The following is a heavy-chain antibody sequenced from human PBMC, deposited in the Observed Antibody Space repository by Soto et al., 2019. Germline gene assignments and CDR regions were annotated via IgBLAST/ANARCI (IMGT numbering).Heavy chain of an antibody. CDR3: ARVGSSWPIDY. D-gene: IGHD6-13*01. CDR1: GGKFSGYD. V-gene: IGHV4-34*01. Sequence: PSLTMCLTWAVDGGKFSGYDWSWIRQHPGKGLEWIGEINHSGSTNYNPSLKSRVTISVDTSKNQFSLKLSSVTAADTAVYYCARVGSSWPIDYWGQGTLVTVSS. J-gene: IGHJ4*02. CDR2: INHSGST.